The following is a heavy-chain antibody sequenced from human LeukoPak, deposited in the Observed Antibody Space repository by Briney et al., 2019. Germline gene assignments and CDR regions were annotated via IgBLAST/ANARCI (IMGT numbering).Heavy chain of an antibody. Sequence: PSETLSLTCAVYGGSFSGYYWSWIRQPPGKGLEWIGEINHSGSTNYNPSLKSRVTISVDTSKNQFSLKLSSVIAADTAVYYCARGIYYPGYCSSTSCYPVLYGMDVWGQGTTVTVSS. CDR3: ARGIYYPGYCSSTSCYPVLYGMDV. CDR1: GGSFSGYY. V-gene: IGHV4-34*01. D-gene: IGHD2-2*01. J-gene: IGHJ6*02. CDR2: INHSGST.